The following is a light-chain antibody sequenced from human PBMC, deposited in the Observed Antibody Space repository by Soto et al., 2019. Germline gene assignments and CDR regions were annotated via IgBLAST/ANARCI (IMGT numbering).Light chain of an antibody. V-gene: IGLV2-14*01. J-gene: IGLJ1*01. CDR2: DVN. CDR1: SSDIGGYNY. CDR3: NSYTISSVYV. Sequence: QSALTQPASVSGSPGQSITISCTGTSSDIGGYNYVSWYQQHPGKAPKLMIYDVNNRPSGVSNRFSGSKSGNTASLTISGLQAEDEADYYCNSYTISSVYVFGTGTQLTVL.